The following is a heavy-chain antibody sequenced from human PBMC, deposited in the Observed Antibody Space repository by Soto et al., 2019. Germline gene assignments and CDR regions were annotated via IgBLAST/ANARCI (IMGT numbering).Heavy chain of an antibody. D-gene: IGHD2-2*02. J-gene: IGHJ4*02. Sequence: EVQLMESGGGWVQPGGSLKLSCAASGFSVSANYMSWVRQAPGKGLEWVSIIHRGDDTYYAYSVKGRFTISRDNPKNTLYLQMNSLSADATAVYYCASHSYRLPPLACLFFDIWARITLANVS. CDR1: GFSVSANY. CDR2: IHRGDDT. V-gene: IGHV3-66*04. CDR3: ASHSYRLPPLACLFFDI.